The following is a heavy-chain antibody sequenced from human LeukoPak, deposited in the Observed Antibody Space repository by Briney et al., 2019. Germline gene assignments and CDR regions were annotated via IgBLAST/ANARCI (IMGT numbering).Heavy chain of an antibody. J-gene: IGHJ4*02. Sequence: PGGSLRLSFAASGFTFNRYWMHWVRQAPGKGLVWVSRINSDGNSTSYADSVKGRFTISRDNAKNTLYLQMNSLRAEDTAVYYCARAYYDSSGRYFDYGGQGTLVTVSS. V-gene: IGHV3-74*01. CDR3: ARAYYDSSGRYFDY. D-gene: IGHD3-22*01. CDR1: GFTFNRYW. CDR2: INSDGNST.